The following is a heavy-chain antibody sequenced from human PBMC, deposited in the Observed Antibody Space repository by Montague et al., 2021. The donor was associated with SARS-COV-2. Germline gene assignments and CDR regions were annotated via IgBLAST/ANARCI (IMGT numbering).Heavy chain of an antibody. J-gene: IGHJ6*02. Sequence: SETLSLTCAVYGGSFSGYYWSWIRQPPGKGLEWIGEINHSGGTNYNPSLKSRVTISVDTSKNQFSLKLSSVTAADTAVYYCAGGSGCSGGSCYSEWDPYYYYGMDVWGQGTTVTVSS. CDR1: GGSFSGYY. V-gene: IGHV4-34*01. CDR3: AGGSGCSGGSCYSEWDPYYYYGMDV. CDR2: INHSGGT. D-gene: IGHD2-15*01.